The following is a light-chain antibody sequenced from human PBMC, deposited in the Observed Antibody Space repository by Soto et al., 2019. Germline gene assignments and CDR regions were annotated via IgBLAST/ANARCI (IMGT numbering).Light chain of an antibody. V-gene: IGLV4-69*01. CDR3: QTWGTGYVV. J-gene: IGLJ2*01. CDR1: SGHSSYS. CDR2: LNSAGSH. Sequence: QLVLTQSPSASASLGASVKLTCTLSSGHSSYSIAWHQQRPEEGPRYLMDLNSAGSHTRGDGIPARFSGSSSGAERYLTISSLQSEDEADYYCQTWGTGYVVFGGGTQLTVL.